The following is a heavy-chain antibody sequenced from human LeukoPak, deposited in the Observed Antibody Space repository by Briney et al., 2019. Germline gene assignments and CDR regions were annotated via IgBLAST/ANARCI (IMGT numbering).Heavy chain of an antibody. D-gene: IGHD2-15*01. CDR2: IYTSGST. CDR1: GGSISSGSYY. CDR3: AREGRVHSTPYYFDY. J-gene: IGHJ4*02. Sequence: PSQTLSLTCTVSGGSISSGSYYWSWIRQPAGKGLEWIGRIYTSGSTNYNPSLKSRVTISVDTSKNQFSLKLSSVTTADTAVYYCAREGRVHSTPYYFDYWGQGTLVTVSS. V-gene: IGHV4-61*02.